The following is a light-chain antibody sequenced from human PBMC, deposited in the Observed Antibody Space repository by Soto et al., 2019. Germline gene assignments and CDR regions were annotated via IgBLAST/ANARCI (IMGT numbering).Light chain of an antibody. Sequence: QSVLTQPASVSGSPGQSITISCTGTSSDVGGYNYVSWYQQHPGKAPKLMIDEVSNRPSGVSNRFSGSKYGTAYSLTISGLQDEDDADDSCSSYTGSSIDHVFGTGTKLTVL. CDR2: EVS. CDR1: SSDVGGYNY. CDR3: SSYTGSSIDHV. V-gene: IGLV2-14*01. J-gene: IGLJ1*01.